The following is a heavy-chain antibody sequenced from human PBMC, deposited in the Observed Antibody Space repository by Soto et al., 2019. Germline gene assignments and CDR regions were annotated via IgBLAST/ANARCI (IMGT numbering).Heavy chain of an antibody. Sequence: ASVKVSCKASGGTFSSYAISWVRQAPGQGLEWMGIIIPIFGSTNYAQKFQGRVTMTRDTSTSTVYMELSSLRFEDTAVYYCARDTSKELPFDYWGQGTLVTVSS. CDR1: GGTFSSYA. D-gene: IGHD1-1*01. CDR2: IIPIFGST. V-gene: IGHV1-69*04. J-gene: IGHJ4*02. CDR3: ARDTSKELPFDY.